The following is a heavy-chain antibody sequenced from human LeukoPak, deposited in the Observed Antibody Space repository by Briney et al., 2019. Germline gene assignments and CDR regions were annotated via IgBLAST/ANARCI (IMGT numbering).Heavy chain of an antibody. J-gene: IGHJ4*02. CDR1: GGSISSYY. Sequence: SETLTLTCTVSGGSISSYYWSWIRQPPGKGLEWIGYIYYSGSTNYNPSLKSRVTISVDTSKNQFSLKLSSVTAADTAVYYCASNYYGSGSLDYWGQGNLVTVSS. CDR3: ASNYYGSGSLDY. D-gene: IGHD3-10*01. CDR2: IYYSGST. V-gene: IGHV4-59*08.